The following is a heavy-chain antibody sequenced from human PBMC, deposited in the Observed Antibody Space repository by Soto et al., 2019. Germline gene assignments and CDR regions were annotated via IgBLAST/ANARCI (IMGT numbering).Heavy chain of an antibody. CDR1: GGSISSYY. D-gene: IGHD3-22*01. Sequence: SETLSLTCTVSGGSISSYYWSWIRQPPGKGLEWIGYIYYSGSTNYNPSLKSRVTISVDTSKNQFSLKLSSVTAADTAVYYCALTSGYYSDSAFDIWGQGTMVTVSS. V-gene: IGHV4-59*01. CDR2: IYYSGST. J-gene: IGHJ3*02. CDR3: ALTSGYYSDSAFDI.